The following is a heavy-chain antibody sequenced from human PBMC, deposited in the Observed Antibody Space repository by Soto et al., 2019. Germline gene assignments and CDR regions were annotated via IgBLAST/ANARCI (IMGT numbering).Heavy chain of an antibody. CDR3: AREKWAADQKYYYYSYGTDV. CDR1: GGSIGSYY. D-gene: IGHD1-26*01. J-gene: IGHJ6*02. CDR2: IYQSGSS. Sequence: QVQLQESGPGLVKPSETLSLTCTVSGGSIGSYYWSWIRQPPGKGLEWIVYIYQSGSSNYNASLKSRVSISLDTSRNQFSLRLTSVTAADTAVYYCAREKWAADQKYYYYSYGTDVWGQGITVSVSS. V-gene: IGHV4-59*01.